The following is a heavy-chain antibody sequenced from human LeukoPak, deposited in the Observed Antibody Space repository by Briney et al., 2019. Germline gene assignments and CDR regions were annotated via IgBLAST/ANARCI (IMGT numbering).Heavy chain of an antibody. CDR3: ARGGSYYEPFDY. J-gene: IGHJ4*02. D-gene: IGHD1-26*01. Sequence: PSETLSLTCTVSGGSISSYYWSWIRQPPGKGLEWIGYIYYSGSTNYNPPLKSRVTISVDTSKNQFSLKLSSVTAADTAVYYCARGGSYYEPFDYWGQGTLVTVSS. CDR1: GGSISSYY. V-gene: IGHV4-59*01. CDR2: IYYSGST.